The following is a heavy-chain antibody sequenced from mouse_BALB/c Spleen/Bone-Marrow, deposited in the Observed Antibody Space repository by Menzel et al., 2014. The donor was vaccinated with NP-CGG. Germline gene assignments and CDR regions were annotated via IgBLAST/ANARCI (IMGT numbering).Heavy chain of an antibody. V-gene: IGHV14-3*02. D-gene: IGHD2-1*01. CDR2: IDPANGNT. CDR1: GFNIKDTY. CDR3: ARYGNYCYAMDY. J-gene: IGHJ4*01. Sequence: VQLKQSGAELVKPGASVKLSCTASGFNIKDTYMHWVKQRPEQDLEWIGRIDPANGNTKYDPKFQGKATITADTSSNTAYLQLSSLTSEDTAVYYCARYGNYCYAMDYWGQGTSVTVSS.